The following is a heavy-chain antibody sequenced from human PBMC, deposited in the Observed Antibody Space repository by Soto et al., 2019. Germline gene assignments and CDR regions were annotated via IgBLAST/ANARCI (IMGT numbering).Heavy chain of an antibody. CDR3: ARDPGYCSSTSCYAAGGYYYYGMDV. V-gene: IGHV1-18*01. J-gene: IGHJ6*02. Sequence: QVQLVQSGAEVKKPGASVKVSCKASGYTFTSYGISWVRQAPGQGLEWMGWISAYNGNTNYAQKLQGRVTMTTDTSTSTAYMELRSLRSDDTAVYYCARDPGYCSSTSCYAAGGYYYYGMDVWGQGTTVTVSS. CDR2: ISAYNGNT. CDR1: GYTFTSYG. D-gene: IGHD2-2*01.